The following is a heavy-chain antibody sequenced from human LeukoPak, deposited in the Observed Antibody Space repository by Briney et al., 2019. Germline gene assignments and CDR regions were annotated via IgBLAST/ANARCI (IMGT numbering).Heavy chain of an antibody. CDR3: ATDQVATVGPFGA. CDR1: GITVSSRY. Sequence: PGGSLRLSCAASGITVSSRYMSWVRQAPGKGLEWVSVIYSGGSTYYADSVKDRFTISRDNSKNTLYLQMQSLRAEDTAVYYCATDQVATVGPFGAWGQGTLVTVSS. CDR2: IYSGGST. J-gene: IGHJ5*02. V-gene: IGHV3-66*01. D-gene: IGHD5-12*01.